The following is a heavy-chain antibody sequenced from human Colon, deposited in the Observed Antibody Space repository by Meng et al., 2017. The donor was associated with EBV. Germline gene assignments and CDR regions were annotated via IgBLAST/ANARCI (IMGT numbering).Heavy chain of an antibody. Sequence: QVQLPESGPGLVKPSQTLSLTCTVSGGSVSSGGYYWTWIRQHPGKGLEWFGHIYYSGNTFYNPSLKRRVIISIDTSKNQFSLNLRSVTAADTAVYYCARVSSGWDYFDYWGQGTLVTVSS. J-gene: IGHJ4*02. CDR2: IYYSGNT. D-gene: IGHD6-19*01. CDR1: GGSVSSGGYY. V-gene: IGHV4-31*03. CDR3: ARVSSGWDYFDY.